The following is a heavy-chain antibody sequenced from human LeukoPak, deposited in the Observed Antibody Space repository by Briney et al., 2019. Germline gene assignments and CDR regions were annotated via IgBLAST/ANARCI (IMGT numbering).Heavy chain of an antibody. CDR2: IYHSGST. V-gene: IGHV4-38-2*01. D-gene: IGHD3-10*01. J-gene: IGHJ6*04. CDR1: GYSISSGYY. Sequence: SETLSLTCAASGYSISSGYYWGWIRQPPGKGLEWIGSIYHSGSTYYNPSLKSRVTISVDTSKNQFSLKLSSVTAADTAVYYCARGPITMVRGVSLLAENYGMDVWGKGTTVTVSS. CDR3: ARGPITMVRGVSLLAENYGMDV.